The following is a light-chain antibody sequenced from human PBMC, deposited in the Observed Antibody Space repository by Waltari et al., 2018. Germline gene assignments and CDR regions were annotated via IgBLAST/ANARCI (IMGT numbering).Light chain of an antibody. CDR3: GSYAGSKILL. V-gene: IGLV2-8*01. J-gene: IGLJ3*02. CDR1: SRDVGIYAY. Sequence: QSALTQPPSASGSPGQSVTISCTGTSRDVGIYAYVSWYQQRPCKAPTLIIYAVTERPAGVPERFSGSKSGNTASLTVFGLQTEDEGTYYCGSYAGSKILLFGGGTELTVL. CDR2: AVT.